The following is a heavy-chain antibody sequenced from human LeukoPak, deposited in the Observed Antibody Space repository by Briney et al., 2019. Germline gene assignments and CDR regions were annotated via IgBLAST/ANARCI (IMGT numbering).Heavy chain of an antibody. D-gene: IGHD5-18*01. CDR2: ISNNGGTA. Sequence: GGSLRLSCAGSGFIFNNYAMHWVRQPPGKGLEWVSGISNNGGTADYADSVRGRFAISRDNSKDTVYLQMNSLRAEDTAVYYCGKTSGYSYDYWGQGILVTVSS. V-gene: IGHV3-23*01. J-gene: IGHJ4*02. CDR3: GKTSGYSYDY. CDR1: GFIFNNYA.